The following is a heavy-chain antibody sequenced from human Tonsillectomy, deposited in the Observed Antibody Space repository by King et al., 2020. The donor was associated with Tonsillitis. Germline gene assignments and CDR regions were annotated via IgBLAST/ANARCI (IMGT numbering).Heavy chain of an antibody. CDR2: ISSSSSTI. Sequence: DVQLVESGGGLVQPGGSLRLSCAASGFTFSSYSMNWVRQAPGKGLEWVSYISSSSSTIYYADSVKGRFTISRDNAKNSLYLQMNSLRAEDTAVYYCAGDSRPHYDFWSGYYEGFWFDPWGQGTLVTVSS. CDR1: GFTFSSYS. CDR3: AGDSRPHYDFWSGYYEGFWFDP. V-gene: IGHV3-48*04. D-gene: IGHD3-3*01. J-gene: IGHJ5*02.